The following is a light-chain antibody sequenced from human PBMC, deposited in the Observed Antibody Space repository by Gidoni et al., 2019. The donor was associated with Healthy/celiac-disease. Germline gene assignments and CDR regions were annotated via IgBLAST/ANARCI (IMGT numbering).Light chain of an antibody. CDR1: QSVSSN. CDR2: RAS. V-gene: IGKV3-15*01. CDR3: KQYNNWPPLT. Sequence: VMTQSPATLSVSPGESATLSCSASQSVSSNLAWYQQKPGQAPRLLIYRASNRATGIPARFSGSGSGTEFTLNISSLQSEDFAVYYCKQYNNWPPLTFGGGTKVEIK. J-gene: IGKJ4*01.